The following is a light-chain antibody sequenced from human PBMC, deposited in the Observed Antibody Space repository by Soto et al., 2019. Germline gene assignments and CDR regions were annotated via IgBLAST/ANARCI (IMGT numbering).Light chain of an antibody. CDR3: SSYAGSNTVI. J-gene: IGLJ2*01. CDR1: NSDVGVYNY. V-gene: IGLV2-8*01. Sequence: QSVVSQPPSASGSPGQSFTISCSGTNSDVGVYNYVSWYQLHPDRAPKVMIYEVTKRPSGVLDRFSGSKSGNTASLTVFGLQAEDEGDYYCSSYAGSNTVIFGGGTKVTVL. CDR2: EVT.